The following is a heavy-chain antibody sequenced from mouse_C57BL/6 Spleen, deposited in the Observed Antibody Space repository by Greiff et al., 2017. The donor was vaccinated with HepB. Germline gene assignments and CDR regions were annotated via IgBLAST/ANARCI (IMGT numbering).Heavy chain of an antibody. CDR3: ARGGLRQYYYAMDY. D-gene: IGHD2-2*01. V-gene: IGHV1-55*01. CDR2: IYPGSGST. CDR1: GYTFTSYW. J-gene: IGHJ4*01. Sequence: QVQLQQSGAELVKPGASVKMSCKASGYTFTSYWITWVKQRPGQGLEWIGDIYPGSGSTNYNEKFKSKATLTVDTSSSTAYMQLSSLTSEDSAVYYCARGGLRQYYYAMDYWGQGTSVTVSS.